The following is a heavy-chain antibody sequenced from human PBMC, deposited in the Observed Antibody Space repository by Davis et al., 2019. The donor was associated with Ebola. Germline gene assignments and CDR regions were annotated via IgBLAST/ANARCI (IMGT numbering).Heavy chain of an antibody. CDR2: IGRDGVHM. J-gene: IGHJ4*02. V-gene: IGHV3-21*01. CDR3: ARDIPFSSYDY. Sequence: PGGSLRLSCAASGFTFSSNDMNWVRQAPGKGLEWVSSIGRDGVHMFYADSLRGRFTISRDNARNSLYLKMDSLRDDDTAVYYCARDIPFSSYDYWGQGTLVTVSS. D-gene: IGHD5-12*01. CDR1: GFTFSSND.